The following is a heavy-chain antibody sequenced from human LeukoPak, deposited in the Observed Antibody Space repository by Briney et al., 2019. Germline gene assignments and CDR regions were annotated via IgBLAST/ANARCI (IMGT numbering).Heavy chain of an antibody. CDR1: GGSISSYY. CDR2: IYYSGST. CDR3: ARGGTNWFDP. V-gene: IGHV4-59*01. J-gene: IGHJ5*02. D-gene: IGHD1-1*01. Sequence: PSETLSLTCTVSGGSISSYYWSWIRQPPGKGLEWIGYIYYSGSTNYNPSLKSRVTISVDTSKNQFSLKLSSVTAADTAVYYCARGGTNWFDPWGQGTLVTVSS.